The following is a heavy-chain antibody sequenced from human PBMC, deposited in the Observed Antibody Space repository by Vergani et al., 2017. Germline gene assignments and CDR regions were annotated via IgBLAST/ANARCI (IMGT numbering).Heavy chain of an antibody. CDR2: IYSTGST. D-gene: IGHD6-25*01. CDR3: ARVMYRDEASAGYRLEGMDI. V-gene: IGHV4-59*13. Sequence: QVQLEESGPGLVKPSETLSLTCTVSGGSFNTYYWSWIRQSPGKGLEWIGYIYSTGSTNYNPSLNSRVTMSVYTSKHQFSLKLRSVTAADTAVYFCARVMYRDEASAGYRLEGMDIWGQGTTVTISS. CDR1: GGSFNTYY. J-gene: IGHJ6*01.